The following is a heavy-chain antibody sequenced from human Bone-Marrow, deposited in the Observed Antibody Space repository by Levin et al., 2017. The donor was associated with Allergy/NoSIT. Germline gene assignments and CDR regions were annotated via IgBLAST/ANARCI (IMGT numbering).Heavy chain of an antibody. CDR2: ISGSSSYI. CDR1: GFTFSSYS. V-gene: IGHV3-21*01. Sequence: PGGSLRLPCAASGFTFSSYSMNWVRQAPGKGLEWVSSISGSSSYIYYADSVKGRFTISRDNAKNSLYLQMNSLRAEDTAVYYCARERADYGDYGGYYWGQGTLVTVSS. J-gene: IGHJ4*02. CDR3: ARERADYGDYGGYY. D-gene: IGHD4-17*01.